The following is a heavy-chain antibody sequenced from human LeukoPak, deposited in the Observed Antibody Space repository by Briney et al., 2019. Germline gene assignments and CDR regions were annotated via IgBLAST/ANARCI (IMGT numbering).Heavy chain of an antibody. CDR2: IWYDGSNK. J-gene: IGHJ4*02. CDR3: ARDRSPAYYFDY. Sequence: HPGGSLRLSCAASGFTVSSNYMSWVRQAPGKGLEWVAVIWYDGSNKYYADSVKGRFTISRDNSKNTLYLQMNSLRAEDTAVYYCARDRSPAYYFDYWGQGTLVTVSS. V-gene: IGHV3-33*08. CDR1: GFTVSSNY.